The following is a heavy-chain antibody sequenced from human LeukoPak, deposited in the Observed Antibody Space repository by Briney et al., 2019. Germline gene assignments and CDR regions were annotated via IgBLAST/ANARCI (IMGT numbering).Heavy chain of an antibody. J-gene: IGHJ4*02. V-gene: IGHV3-43*01. CDR1: GFTSDDYT. Sequence: GGSLRLSCAASGFTSDDYTMHGGRQAPGKGLEWVFLISWDGGTTYYADSVKGRFTISRDNSKNSLYLQMNSLRTEDTGLYYCAKDIPSTIYGDYGFDYWGQGTLVTVSS. CDR3: AKDIPSTIYGDYGFDY. D-gene: IGHD4-17*01. CDR2: ISWDGGTT.